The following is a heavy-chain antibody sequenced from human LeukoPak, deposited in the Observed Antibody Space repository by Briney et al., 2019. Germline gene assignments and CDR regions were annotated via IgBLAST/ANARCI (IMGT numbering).Heavy chain of an antibody. V-gene: IGHV3-23*01. CDR2: ISGSGGST. J-gene: IGHJ4*02. CDR1: GFTFSSYG. D-gene: IGHD3-3*01. Sequence: GGSLRLSCAASGFTFSSYGMSWVRQAPGKGLEWVSAISGSGGSTYYADSVKGRFTISRDNSKNTLYLQVNSLRAEDTALYYCAKDGFGITIFGFFDYWGQGTLVTVSS. CDR3: AKDGFGITIFGFFDY.